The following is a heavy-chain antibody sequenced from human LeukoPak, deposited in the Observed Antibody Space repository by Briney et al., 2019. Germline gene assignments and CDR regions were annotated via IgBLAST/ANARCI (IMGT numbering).Heavy chain of an antibody. CDR2: IYTSGST. D-gene: IGHD4-17*01. CDR1: GGSISSGSYY. V-gene: IGHV4-61*02. CDR3: ARPTTVTTLFDY. Sequence: SETLSLTCTVSGGSISSGSYYWTWIRQPAGKGLEWIGRIYTSGSTNYNPSLKSRVTISVDTSKNQFSLKLSSVAAADTAVYYCARPTTVTTLFDYWGQGTLVTVSS. J-gene: IGHJ4*02.